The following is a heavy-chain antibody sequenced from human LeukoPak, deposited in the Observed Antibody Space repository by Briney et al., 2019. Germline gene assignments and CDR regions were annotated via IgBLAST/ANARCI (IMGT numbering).Heavy chain of an antibody. Sequence: SETLSLTCTVSGDSISSYYWSWIRQPPGKGLEWIGYIYYSGGTDYNPSLKSRVTVSVDTSKNQFSLKLRSVTAADTAVYYCARHVTISGPYDASDIWGQGTMVTVSP. D-gene: IGHD5-24*01. CDR3: ARHVTISGPYDASDI. CDR2: IYYSGGT. V-gene: IGHV4-59*08. J-gene: IGHJ3*02. CDR1: GDSISSYY.